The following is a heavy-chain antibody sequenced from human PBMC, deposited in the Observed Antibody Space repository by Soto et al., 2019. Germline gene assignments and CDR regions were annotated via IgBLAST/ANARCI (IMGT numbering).Heavy chain of an antibody. CDR3: ASTLDYGDYYFDY. V-gene: IGHV4-39*01. Sequence: QLQLQESGPGLVKPSETLSLTCTVSGGSISSSSYYWGWIRQPPGKGLEWIGSIYYSGSTYYNPSLKSRVTISVDTSKNQFSLKLSSVTAADTAVYYCASTLDYGDYYFDYWGQGTLVTVSS. D-gene: IGHD4-17*01. CDR1: GGSISSSSYY. J-gene: IGHJ4*02. CDR2: IYYSGST.